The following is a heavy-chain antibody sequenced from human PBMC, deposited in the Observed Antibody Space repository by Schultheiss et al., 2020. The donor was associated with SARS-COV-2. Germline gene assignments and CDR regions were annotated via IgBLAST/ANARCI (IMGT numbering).Heavy chain of an antibody. Sequence: GSLRLSCTVSGGSISSSSYYWGWIRQPPGRGLEWIGSIYYSGSTYYNPSLKSRVTISVDTSKNQFSLKLSSVTAADTAVYYCARDEGGYCSSNSCYIFLHWGQGTLVTVSS. CDR1: GGSISSSSYY. J-gene: IGHJ1*01. CDR2: IYYSGST. D-gene: IGHD2-2*02. CDR3: ARDEGGYCSSNSCYIFLH. V-gene: IGHV4-39*07.